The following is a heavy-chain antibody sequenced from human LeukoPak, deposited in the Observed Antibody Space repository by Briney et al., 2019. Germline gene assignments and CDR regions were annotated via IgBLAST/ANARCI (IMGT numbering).Heavy chain of an antibody. D-gene: IGHD1-26*01. CDR1: GGSISSGGYY. J-gene: IGHJ4*02. CDR2: IYYSGST. Sequence: KASETLSLTCTVSGGSISSGGYYWSWIRQHPGKGLEWIGYIYYSGSTYYNPSLKSRVTISVDTSKNQFSLKLSSVTAADTAVYYCARGGELLLRYYFDYWGQGTLVTVSS. V-gene: IGHV4-31*03. CDR3: ARGGELLLRYYFDY.